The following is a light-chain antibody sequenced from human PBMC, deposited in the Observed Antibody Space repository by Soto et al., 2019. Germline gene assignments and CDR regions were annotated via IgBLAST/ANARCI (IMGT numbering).Light chain of an antibody. CDR2: EAT. V-gene: IGLV2-23*01. CDR3: SSYAGSSTYV. CDR1: SSDIGTYNV. J-gene: IGLJ1*01. Sequence: QSALTQPASVSGSPGQSITISCTGTSSDIGTYNVVSWYQQHPGKAPKVMIYEATKRPSGVSNRFSGSKSGNTASLTISGLPAEDEADYYCSSYAGSSTYVFGTVTKLTVL.